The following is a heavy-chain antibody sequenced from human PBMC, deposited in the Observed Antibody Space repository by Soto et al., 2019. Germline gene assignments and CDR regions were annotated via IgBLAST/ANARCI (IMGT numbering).Heavy chain of an antibody. Sequence: SETLSLTCTVSGGSISCYYWSWIRQPPGKGLEWIGYIYYSGSTNYNPSLKSRVTISVDTSKNQSSLKLSSVTAADTAVYYCAREDIVVVPASPYYYYYGMDVWGQGTTVTVSS. J-gene: IGHJ6*02. CDR2: IYYSGST. CDR3: AREDIVVVPASPYYYYYGMDV. D-gene: IGHD2-2*01. CDR1: GGSISCYY. V-gene: IGHV4-59*01.